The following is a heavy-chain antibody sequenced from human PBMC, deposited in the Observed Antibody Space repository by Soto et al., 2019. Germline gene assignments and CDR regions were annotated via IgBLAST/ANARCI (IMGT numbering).Heavy chain of an antibody. D-gene: IGHD6-19*01. CDR3: AKTITLSPSDDSRGRGALIDH. CDR1: GFTFGVFG. CDR2: ISHEGNSK. V-gene: IGHV3-30*18. J-gene: IGHJ4*02. Sequence: QVHLVESGGGVVQPGGSLRLSCAASGFTFGVFGMHWVRQAPGKGPEWVAVISHEGNSKHYADSVKGRFTISRDNAKNTLSLLMDSLRPEDTALYYCAKTITLSPSDDSRGRGALIDHWGQGTLVTVSS.